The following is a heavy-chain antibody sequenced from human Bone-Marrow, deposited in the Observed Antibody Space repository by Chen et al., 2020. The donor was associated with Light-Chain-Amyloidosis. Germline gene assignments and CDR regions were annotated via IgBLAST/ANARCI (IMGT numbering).Heavy chain of an antibody. CDR2: IKSKVHGGTT. D-gene: IGHD1-26*01. V-gene: IGHV3-15*01. CDR3: SAIVGAYDTFDF. CDR1: GFSLKTAW. J-gene: IGHJ3*01. Sequence: EVQLVESGGGLVESGGSLRLSCAASGFSLKTAWMSWVRQAPGKGLEWVGRIKSKVHGGTTDYAAPVKGRFSISRDDSRNTLYLQINSLKAEDAATYFCSAIVGAYDTFDFWGQGTTVTVSS.